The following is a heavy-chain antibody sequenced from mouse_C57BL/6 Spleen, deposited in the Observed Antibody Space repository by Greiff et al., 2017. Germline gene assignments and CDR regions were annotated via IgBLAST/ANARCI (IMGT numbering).Heavy chain of an antibody. CDR2: IDPSDSYT. V-gene: IGHV1-50*01. J-gene: IGHJ1*03. CDR1: GYTFTSYW. CDR3: ARSGYGSSYWYFDV. D-gene: IGHD1-1*01. Sequence: QVQLQQPGAELVKPGASVQLSCKASGYTFTSYWMQWVKQRPGQGLEWIGEIDPSDSYTNYNQTFKGKATLTVDTSSSTAYMQLSILASEDSAVYYGARSGYGSSYWYFDVWGTGTTVTGSS.